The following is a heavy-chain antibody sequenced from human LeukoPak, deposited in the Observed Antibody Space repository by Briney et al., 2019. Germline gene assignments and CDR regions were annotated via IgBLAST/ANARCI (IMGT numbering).Heavy chain of an antibody. CDR3: ARELNDYGGNRYDY. CDR1: GFTFSSYG. D-gene: IGHD4-23*01. V-gene: IGHV3-30*03. CDR2: ISYDGSNK. Sequence: GGSLRLSCAASGFTFSSYGMHWVRQAPGKGLEWVAVISYDGSNKYYADSVKGRFTISRDNSKNTLYLQMNSLRAEDTAVYYCARELNDYGGNRYDYWGQGTLVTVSS. J-gene: IGHJ4*02.